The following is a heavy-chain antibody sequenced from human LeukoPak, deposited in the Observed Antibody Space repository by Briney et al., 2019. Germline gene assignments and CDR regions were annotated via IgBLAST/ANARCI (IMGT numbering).Heavy chain of an antibody. CDR1: GYTFTGYY. J-gene: IGHJ4*02. CDR3: ARGRGGVWYQLLPIDY. V-gene: IGHV1-2*02. D-gene: IGHD2-2*01. Sequence: ASVKVSCKASGYTFTGYYMHWVRQAPGQGLEWMGWINPNSGGTNYAQKFQGRATMTRDTSISTAYMELSRLRSDDTAVYYCARGRGGVWYQLLPIDYWGQGTLVTVSS. CDR2: INPNSGGT.